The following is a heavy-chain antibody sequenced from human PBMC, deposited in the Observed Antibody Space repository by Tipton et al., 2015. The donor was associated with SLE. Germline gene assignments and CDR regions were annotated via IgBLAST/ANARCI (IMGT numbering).Heavy chain of an antibody. CDR2: MSPKYDKT. CDR3: ARDWRGYYGSQAYYYYGMDA. V-gene: IGHV1-8*01. J-gene: IGHJ6*02. CDR1: GYTFINLD. D-gene: IGHD3-10*01. Sequence: QLVQSGAEVKKPGASVKVSCKASGYTFINLDINWVRQAPGQGLEWMGWMSPKYDKTGYAQKFQGRVTMTSDTSISTAYMELSSLTSEDTAVYYCARDWRGYYGSQAYYYYGMDAWGQGTTVIVSS.